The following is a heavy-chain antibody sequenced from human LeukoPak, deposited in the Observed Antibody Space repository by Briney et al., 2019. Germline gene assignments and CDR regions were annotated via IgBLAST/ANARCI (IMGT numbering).Heavy chain of an antibody. CDR1: GFTFDDYA. V-gene: IGHV3-9*01. Sequence: GRSLRLSCAASGFTFDDYAMHWVRQAPGKGLEWVSGVSWNSGSVGYADSVKGRLTISRDNAKNSLYLQMNSLRAEDTALYHCAKDVGRLERNPDYWGQGTLVTVSS. CDR2: VSWNSGSV. CDR3: AKDVGRLERNPDY. J-gene: IGHJ4*02. D-gene: IGHD1-1*01.